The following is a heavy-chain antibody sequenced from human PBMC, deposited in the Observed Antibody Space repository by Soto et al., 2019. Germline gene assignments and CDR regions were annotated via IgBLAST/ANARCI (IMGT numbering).Heavy chain of an antibody. CDR2: IYYSGST. Sequence: SETLSLTCTVSGGSISSGGYYWSWIRQHPGKGLEWIGYIYYSGSTYYNPSLKSRVTISVDTSKNQFSLKLSSVTAADTAVYYCARTYYDFWSGYYTPPPQYFFDYWGQGTLVTGSS. D-gene: IGHD3-3*01. V-gene: IGHV4-31*03. CDR1: GGSISSGGYY. CDR3: ARTYYDFWSGYYTPPPQYFFDY. J-gene: IGHJ4*02.